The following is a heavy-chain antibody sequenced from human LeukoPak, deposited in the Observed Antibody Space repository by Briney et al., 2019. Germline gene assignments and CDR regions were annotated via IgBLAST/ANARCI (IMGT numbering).Heavy chain of an antibody. CDR1: GFTFSSYA. CDR2: ISYDGSNK. CDR3: AGGQTYYYYYMDV. Sequence: AGGSLRLSCAASGFTFSSYAMHWVRQAPGKGLEWVAVISYDGSNKYYADSVKGRFTISRDNSKNTLYLQMNSLRAEDTAVYYCAGGQTYYYYYMDVWGKGTTVTVSS. J-gene: IGHJ6*03. V-gene: IGHV3-30-3*01.